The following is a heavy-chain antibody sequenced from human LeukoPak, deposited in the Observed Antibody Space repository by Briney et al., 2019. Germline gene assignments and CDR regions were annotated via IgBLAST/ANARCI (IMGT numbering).Heavy chain of an antibody. CDR2: ISSSSSYI. V-gene: IGHV3-21*01. Sequence: GGSLRLSCAASGFTVSSNCMNWVRQAPGKGLEWVSSISSSSSYIYYADSVKGRFTISRDNAKNSLYLQMNSLRAEDTAVYYCARSGSGSPGYFDYWGQGTLVTVSS. D-gene: IGHD3-10*01. CDR1: GFTVSSNC. CDR3: ARSGSGSPGYFDY. J-gene: IGHJ4*02.